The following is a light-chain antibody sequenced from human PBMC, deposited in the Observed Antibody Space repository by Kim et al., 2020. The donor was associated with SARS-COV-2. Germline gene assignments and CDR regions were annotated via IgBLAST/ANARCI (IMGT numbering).Light chain of an antibody. J-gene: IGLJ1*01. CDR3: CSYTASSTYV. Sequence: QSALTQPASVSGSPGQSITISCTGTSSDIGGYNVVSWYQHRPGKAPQLKIFDVNKRPSGVSGRFSGSKSGNTASLTISGLQTDDEADYYCCSYTASSTYVFGTGTKVTVL. CDR2: DVN. CDR1: SSDIGGYNV. V-gene: IGLV2-14*03.